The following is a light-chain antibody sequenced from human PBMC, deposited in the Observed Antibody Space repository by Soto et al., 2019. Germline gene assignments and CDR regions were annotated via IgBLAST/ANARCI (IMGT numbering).Light chain of an antibody. V-gene: IGKV1-39*01. J-gene: IGKJ4*01. Sequence: DIQMTQSPSSLSASVGDRVTITCRASQNINNYLNWYQHKPGQAPKVLIYDVFTLQSVVPPRFSGSGSGTFFTLTISSLQPEDFATYYCQQSYTTPLTFGGGTKVEIK. CDR3: QQSYTTPLT. CDR1: QNINNY. CDR2: DVF.